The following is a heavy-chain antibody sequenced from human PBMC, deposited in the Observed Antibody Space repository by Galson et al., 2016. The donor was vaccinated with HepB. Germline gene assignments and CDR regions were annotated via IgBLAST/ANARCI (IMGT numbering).Heavy chain of an antibody. J-gene: IGHJ4*02. V-gene: IGHV3-7*04. CDR3: ARAQWRQARRGAYFDY. Sequence: SLRLSCAASGFTFSDYWMNWVRQAPGQGLEWVANIKRDGSQIYYVDSVKGRFTISRDNFQNSLFLQMNSLRAEDTAVYYYARAQWRQARRGAYFDYWGQGALVTVSS. D-gene: IGHD5-18*01. CDR1: GFTFSDYW. CDR2: IKRDGSQI.